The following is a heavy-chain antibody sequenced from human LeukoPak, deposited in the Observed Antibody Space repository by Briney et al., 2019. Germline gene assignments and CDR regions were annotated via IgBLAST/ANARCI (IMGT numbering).Heavy chain of an antibody. CDR2: IIPILVIA. Sequence: SVKVSCKASGGTFSSYTISWVRQAPGQAREWMGRIIPILVIANYAQKFQGRVPTTADKPTSTASIGRSSLRPEDTAVYYCARDLIAAAGTVWSDPWGQGGPLSVSS. V-gene: IGHV1-69*04. D-gene: IGHD6-13*01. CDR3: ARDLIAAAGTVWSDP. J-gene: IGHJ5*02. CDR1: GGTFSSYT.